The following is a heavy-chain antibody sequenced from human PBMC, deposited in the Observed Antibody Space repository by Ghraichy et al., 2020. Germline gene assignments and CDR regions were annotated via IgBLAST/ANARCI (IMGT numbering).Heavy chain of an antibody. Sequence: GGSLRLSCAASGFTFSSYAMSWVRQAPGKGLEWVSAISGSGGSTYYADSVKGRFTISRDNSKNTLYLQMNSLRAEDTAVYYCAKDQYYYDSSGYLNNWGQGTLVTVSS. J-gene: IGHJ4*02. CDR3: AKDQYYYDSSGYLNN. D-gene: IGHD3-22*01. V-gene: IGHV3-23*01. CDR1: GFTFSSYA. CDR2: ISGSGGST.